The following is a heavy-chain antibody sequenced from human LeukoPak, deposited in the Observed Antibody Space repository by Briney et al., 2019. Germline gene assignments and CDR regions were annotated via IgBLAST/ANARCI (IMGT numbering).Heavy chain of an antibody. Sequence: ASVKVSCKASGGTFSSYAISWVRQAPGQGLEWMGGIIPIFGTANYAQKFQGRVTITADESTSTAYMELSSLRSEDTAVYYCARDGPLHISGSYLDSGQGTLVTVSS. D-gene: IGHD3-10*01. J-gene: IGHJ4*02. CDR2: IIPIFGTA. CDR1: GGTFSSYA. V-gene: IGHV1-69*13. CDR3: ARDGPLHISGSYLD.